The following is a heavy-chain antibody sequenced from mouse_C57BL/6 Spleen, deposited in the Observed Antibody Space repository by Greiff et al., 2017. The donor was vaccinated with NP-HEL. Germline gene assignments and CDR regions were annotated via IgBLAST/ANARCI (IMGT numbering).Heavy chain of an antibody. V-gene: IGHV1-69*01. CDR2: IDPSDGYT. J-gene: IGHJ4*01. Sequence: QVQLQQPGAELVMPGASVKLSCKASGYTFTSYWMHWVKQRPGQGLEWIGEIDPSDGYTKYNQKFKGKATLTVDKSSRQAYMQLSSLTSEDSAVYYCARGEYYAMDYWGQGTSVTVSS. CDR1: GYTFTSYW. CDR3: ARGEYYAMDY.